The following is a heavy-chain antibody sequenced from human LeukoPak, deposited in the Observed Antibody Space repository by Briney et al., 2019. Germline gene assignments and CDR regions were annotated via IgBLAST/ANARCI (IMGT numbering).Heavy chain of an antibody. CDR1: GYSFTSYW. Sequence: GESLRISCKGSGYSFTSYWITWVRQMPGKGLEWMGRIDPSDSYTNYSPSFQGHVTISVDMSISTAYLQWSSLKASDTAMYYCARRDRYSWYSFDYWGQGTLVTVSS. CDR2: IDPSDSYT. J-gene: IGHJ4*02. V-gene: IGHV5-10-1*01. CDR3: ARRDRYSWYSFDY. D-gene: IGHD6-13*01.